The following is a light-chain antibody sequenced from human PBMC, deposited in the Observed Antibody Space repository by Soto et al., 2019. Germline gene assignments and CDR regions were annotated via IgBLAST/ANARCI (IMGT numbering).Light chain of an antibody. CDR1: QSVSSY. J-gene: IGKJ5*01. Sequence: EVVLTQSPATLSLSPGERATLSCRAGQSVSSYLAWYQQKPGQAPRLLIYDASNRATGIAARFSASGSGTDFTLTISSLEPEDFAVYYCQQYYDWPITFGQGTRLEIK. CDR3: QQYYDWPIT. V-gene: IGKV3-11*01. CDR2: DAS.